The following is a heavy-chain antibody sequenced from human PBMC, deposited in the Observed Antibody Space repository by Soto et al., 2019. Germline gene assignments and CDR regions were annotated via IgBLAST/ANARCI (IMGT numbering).Heavy chain of an antibody. CDR1: GGSFSGYY. CDR3: ARHYDSSGYNFDY. J-gene: IGHJ4*02. CDR2: INHSGST. D-gene: IGHD3-22*01. Sequence: PSETLSLTCAVYGGSFSGYYWSWIRQPPGKGLEWIGEINHSGSTYYNPSLKSRVTIPVDTSKNQFSLKLSSVTAADTAVYYCARHYDSSGYNFDYWGQGTLVTVSS. V-gene: IGHV4-34*09.